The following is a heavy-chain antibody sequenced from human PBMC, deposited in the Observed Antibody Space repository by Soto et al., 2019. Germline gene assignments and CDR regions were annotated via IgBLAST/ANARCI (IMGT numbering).Heavy chain of an antibody. J-gene: IGHJ6*02. CDR2: ISAYNGNT. CDR1: GYTFSSYG. D-gene: IGHD2-2*01. V-gene: IGHV1-18*01. CDR3: ARVNGYCSSARCFVFRSYTMDV. Sequence: QVQLVQSGAEVKKPGASVKVSCKASGYTFSSYGISWVRQAPGQGLEWMGWISAYNGNTNYAQKLQDRDTMITGTSTSTAYMELRSLRSDDTAVYYCARVNGYCSSARCFVFRSYTMDVWGQGTTVTVSS.